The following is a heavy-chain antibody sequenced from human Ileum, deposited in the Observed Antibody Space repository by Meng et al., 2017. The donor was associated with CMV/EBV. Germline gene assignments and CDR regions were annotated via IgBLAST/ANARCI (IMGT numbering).Heavy chain of an antibody. CDR2: VYASGPT. D-gene: IGHD6-19*01. Sequence: SGRAVSSSNYVWNWIRQAAGKRLEWIGRVYASGPTNYNPSIESRVTISVDSSKNQFSLNLSSVTAADTAVYYCARGDRSVTGTLDYWGQGTLVTVSS. J-gene: IGHJ4*02. CDR1: GRAVSSSNYV. CDR3: ARGDRSVTGTLDY. V-gene: IGHV4-61*02.